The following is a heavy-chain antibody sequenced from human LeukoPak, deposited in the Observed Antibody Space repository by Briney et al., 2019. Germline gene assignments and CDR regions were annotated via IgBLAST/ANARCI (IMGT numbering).Heavy chain of an antibody. Sequence: SETLSLTCTVSGGSISSYYWSWIRQPAGKGLEWIGRIYTSGSTNYNPSLKSRVTMSAVTSKNQFSLKLSTVTAADTAVYYCARETHSRRSGYGHYFDYWGQGSLVTVSS. J-gene: IGHJ4*02. CDR2: IYTSGST. CDR3: ARETHSRRSGYGHYFDY. CDR1: GGSISSYY. V-gene: IGHV4-4*07. D-gene: IGHD5-12*01.